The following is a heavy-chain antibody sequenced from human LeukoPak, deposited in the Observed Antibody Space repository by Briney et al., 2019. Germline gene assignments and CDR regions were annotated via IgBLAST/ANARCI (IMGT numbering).Heavy chain of an antibody. J-gene: IGHJ4*02. V-gene: IGHV4-38-2*01. CDR2: IYHSGST. CDR1: GYSISSGCY. CDR3: ASSGSYYPYYFDY. D-gene: IGHD1-26*01. Sequence: SETLSLTCAVSGYSISSGCYWGWIRQPPGKGLEWIGSIYHSGSTYYNPSLKIRVTISVDTSKNQFSLKLSSVTAADTAVYYCASSGSYYPYYFDYWGQGTLVTVSS.